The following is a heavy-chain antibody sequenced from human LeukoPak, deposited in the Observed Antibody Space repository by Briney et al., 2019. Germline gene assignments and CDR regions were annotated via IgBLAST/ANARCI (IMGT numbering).Heavy chain of an antibody. CDR1: GYTFTSYG. J-gene: IGHJ6*02. V-gene: IGHV1-18*01. D-gene: IGHD7-27*01. CDR3: ARDGPNWGFDYYYYTVWTS. CDR2: ISAYNGNT. Sequence: GASVKVSCKASGYTFTSYGISWVRQAPGQGLEWMGWISAYNGNTNYAQKLQGRVTMTTDTSTSTAYMELRSLRSDDTAVYYCARDGPNWGFDYYYYTVWTSGAKGPRSPSP.